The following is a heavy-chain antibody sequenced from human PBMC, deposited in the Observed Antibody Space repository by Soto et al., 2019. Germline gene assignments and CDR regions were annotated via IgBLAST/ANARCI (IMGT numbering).Heavy chain of an antibody. CDR2: LSWNGGAT. CDR3: AKDSNKYSSSLRGRYFDY. CDR1: GFIFEDYA. J-gene: IGHJ4*02. Sequence: GGSLRLSCATSGFIFEDYAMHWVRQAPGKGLEWVSGLSWNGGATGYADSVRGRFTISRDNARTSLYLQMNSLRPEDTALYYCAKDSNKYSSSLRGRYFDYWGQGIGVTVSS. V-gene: IGHV3-9*01. D-gene: IGHD4-4*01.